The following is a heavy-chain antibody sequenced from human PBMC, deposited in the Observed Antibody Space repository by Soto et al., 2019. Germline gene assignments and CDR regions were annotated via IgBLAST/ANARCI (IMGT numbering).Heavy chain of an antibody. J-gene: IGHJ4*02. CDR3: ARAWGSNTYYDF. D-gene: IGHD3-3*01. Sequence: ASVKFSCKASGYTFTGYYMHWVRQAPGQGLECMGWINPNSAGTNYAQKFQGRVTMTRXTXXSXXXMXLXXLRXDXTAVYYCARAWGSNTYYDFWSQGTLVTVSS. CDR1: GYTFTGYY. CDR2: INPNSAGT. V-gene: IGHV1-2*02.